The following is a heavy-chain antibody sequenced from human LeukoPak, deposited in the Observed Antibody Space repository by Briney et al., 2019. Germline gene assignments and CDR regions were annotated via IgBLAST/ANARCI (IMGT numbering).Heavy chain of an antibody. CDR1: GGSISNYY. J-gene: IGHJ4*02. CDR3: ARLGGNYFHDY. CDR2: IYYSGST. Sequence: SETLSLTCAVSGGSISNYYWTWIRQPPGKGLEWIAYIYYSGSTNYNPSLKSRVTISVDTSKNQFSLKLSSVTAADTAVYYCARLGGNYFHDYWGQGTLVTVSS. D-gene: IGHD4-11*01. V-gene: IGHV4-59*01.